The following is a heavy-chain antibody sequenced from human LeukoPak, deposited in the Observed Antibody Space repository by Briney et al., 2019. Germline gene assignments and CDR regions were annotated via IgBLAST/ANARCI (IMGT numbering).Heavy chain of an antibody. J-gene: IGHJ6*03. V-gene: IGHV1-2*02. CDR2: INPNGGGT. Sequence: ASVKVSCKASGYTFTGYYMHWVRQAPGQGLEWMGWINPNGGGTNYAQKFQGRVTMTRDTSISTAYMELSRLRSDDTAVYYCARGGDAPTHMDVWGKGTTVTVSS. CDR1: GYTFTGYY. CDR3: ARGGDAPTHMDV. D-gene: IGHD3-16*01.